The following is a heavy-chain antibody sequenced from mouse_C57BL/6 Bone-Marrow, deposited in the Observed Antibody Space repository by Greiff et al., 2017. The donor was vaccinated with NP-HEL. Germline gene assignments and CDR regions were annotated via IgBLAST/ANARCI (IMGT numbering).Heavy chain of an antibody. CDR3: ARDGYWYFDV. D-gene: IGHD2-3*01. V-gene: IGHV1-69*01. CDR1: GYTFTSYW. J-gene: IGHJ1*03. CDR2: IDPSDSYT. Sequence: QVQLQQSGAELVMPGASLKLSCKASGYTFTSYWMHWVKQRPGQGLEWIGEIDPSDSYTNYNQKFKGKSTLTVDKSSSTAYMQLSSLTSEDSAVYYCARDGYWYFDVWGTGTTVTVSS.